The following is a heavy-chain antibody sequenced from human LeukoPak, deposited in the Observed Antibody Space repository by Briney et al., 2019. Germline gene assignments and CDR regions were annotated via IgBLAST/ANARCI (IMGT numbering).Heavy chain of an antibody. CDR1: GSTFSSYA. CDR2: ISGSGGST. V-gene: IGHV3-23*01. Sequence: GSLRLSCAASGSTFSSYAMSWVRQAPGKGLEWVSAISGSGGSTYYADSAKGRFTISRDNSKNTLYLQMNSLRAEDTAVYYCAKQIPAALYYFDYWGQGTLVTVSS. D-gene: IGHD2-2*01. CDR3: AKQIPAALYYFDY. J-gene: IGHJ4*02.